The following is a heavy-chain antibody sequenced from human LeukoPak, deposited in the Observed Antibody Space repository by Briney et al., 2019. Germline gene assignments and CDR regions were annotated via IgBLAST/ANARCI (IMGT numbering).Heavy chain of an antibody. D-gene: IGHD3-10*01. CDR1: GFIFRNYG. CDR3: AIYYYGNWFDP. CDR2: VSPNGETA. Sequence: GGSLRLSCAASGFIFRNYGMNWVRQPPGKGLEWVSGVSPNGETAYYADSVKGRYTISRDNSKNTVYLQVRGLRSDDTAVYYCAIYYYGNWFDPWGQGTLVTVSS. J-gene: IGHJ5*02. V-gene: IGHV3-23*01.